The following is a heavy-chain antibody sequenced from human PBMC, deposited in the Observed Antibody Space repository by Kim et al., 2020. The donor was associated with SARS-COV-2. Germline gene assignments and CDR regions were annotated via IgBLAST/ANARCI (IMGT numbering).Heavy chain of an antibody. V-gene: IGHV4-59*01. Sequence: SETLSLTCTVSGGSISNYYWSWVRQPPGKGLEWVGFISYSGSSNYNAYPKSRVTISVDTSKNQFSLKLSSVPAADTAVYDCARGRSITIFGVVIAYSYMDVWGKGTTVTVSS. CDR2: ISYSGSS. CDR3: ARGRSITIFGVVIAYSYMDV. D-gene: IGHD3-3*01. CDR1: GGSISNYY. J-gene: IGHJ6*03.